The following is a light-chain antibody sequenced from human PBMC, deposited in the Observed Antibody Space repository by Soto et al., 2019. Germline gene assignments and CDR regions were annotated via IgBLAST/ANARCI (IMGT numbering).Light chain of an antibody. J-gene: IGKJ1*01. Sequence: EIVLTQSPATLSLSPGDRATLSCRASQTIISNFLGCYQQKPGQPPILLIYGASNTATGIPDRFSGSGSGTDFTLTISRLEPEDFAVYYCQQYGYTPLTFGQGTKVEIK. V-gene: IGKV3-20*01. CDR2: GAS. CDR1: QTIISNF. CDR3: QQYGYTPLT.